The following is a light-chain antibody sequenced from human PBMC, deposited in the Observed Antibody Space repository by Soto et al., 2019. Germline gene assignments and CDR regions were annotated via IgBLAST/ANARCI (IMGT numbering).Light chain of an antibody. CDR1: QTITSNF. Sequence: EIVLTQTPGTLSLSPGERSTLSFMSSQTITSNFLAWYQLKPAQAPRLLIYGASSRATGIPDRFTGSGSGTDFTLTITRLEPEDFAVYYCQQFGSSLPITFGQGTRLENK. V-gene: IGKV3-20*01. J-gene: IGKJ5*01. CDR2: GAS. CDR3: QQFGSSLPIT.